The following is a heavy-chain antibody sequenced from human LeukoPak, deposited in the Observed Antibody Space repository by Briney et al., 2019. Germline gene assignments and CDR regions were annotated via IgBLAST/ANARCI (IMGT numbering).Heavy chain of an antibody. V-gene: IGHV4-38-2*02. CDR2: IHHTGST. D-gene: IGHD2-2*01. CDR1: GYSISSGYY. CDR3: ARHVSYCSSANCYRSYYYYMDV. J-gene: IGHJ6*03. Sequence: SETLSLTCTVSGYSISSGYYWGWIRQPPGKGLEWIGSIHHTGSTHFNPSLKSRVTLSVDTPNNQFSLTLTYLTAADTAVYYCARHVSYCSSANCYRSYYYYMDVWDKGTTVTISS.